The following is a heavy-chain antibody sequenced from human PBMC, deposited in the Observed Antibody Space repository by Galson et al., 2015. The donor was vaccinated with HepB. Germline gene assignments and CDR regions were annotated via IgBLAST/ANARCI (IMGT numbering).Heavy chain of an antibody. CDR2: ISGSGGST. CDR1: GFTFSSYA. CDR3: AKDFWEMATTALFDY. J-gene: IGHJ4*02. Sequence: SLRLSCAASGFTFSSYAMSWVRQAPGKGLEWVSAISGSGGSTYYADSVEGRFTISRDNSKNTLYLQMNSLRAEDTAVYYCAKDFWEMATTALFDYWGQGTLVTVSS. V-gene: IGHV3-23*01. D-gene: IGHD5-24*01.